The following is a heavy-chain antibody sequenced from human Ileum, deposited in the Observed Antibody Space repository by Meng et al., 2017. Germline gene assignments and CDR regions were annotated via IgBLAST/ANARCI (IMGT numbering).Heavy chain of an antibody. CDR2: IRSKSSGESP. J-gene: IGHJ4*02. D-gene: IGHD5-24*01. Sequence: GGSLRLSCRASGFTFGDSAVSWFRQAPGKGLEWVGFIRSKSSGESPQYAASVRGRFTTSWDDSKIIAYLQMNSLRTEDTAVYYCTRSRDGYNFILDYWGQGTLVTVSS. CDR3: TRSRDGYNFILDY. CDR1: GFTFGDSA. V-gene: IGHV3-49*03.